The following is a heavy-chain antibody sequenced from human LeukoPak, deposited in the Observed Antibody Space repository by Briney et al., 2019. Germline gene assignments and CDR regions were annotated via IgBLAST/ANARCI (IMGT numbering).Heavy chain of an antibody. V-gene: IGHV1-69*06. J-gene: IGHJ6*04. CDR2: IIPIFGTA. Sequence: SVNVSCKASGGTFSSYAISWVRQAPGQGLEWMGGIIPIFGTANYAQKFQGRVTITADKSTSTAYMELSSLRSEDTAVYYCARVRDKYYDILTGYYNGYYYYGMDVWGKGTTVTVSS. CDR1: GGTFSSYA. CDR3: ARVRDKYYDILTGYYNGYYYYGMDV. D-gene: IGHD3-9*01.